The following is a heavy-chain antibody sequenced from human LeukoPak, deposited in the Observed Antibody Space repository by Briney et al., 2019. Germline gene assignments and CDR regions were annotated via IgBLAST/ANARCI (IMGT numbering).Heavy chain of an antibody. Sequence: ASVKVSCKASGYTFTSYYMHWVRQAPGQGLEWMGIINPSGGSTSYAQKFQGRVTMTRDMSTSTVYMELSSLRSEDTAVYYCARDLSVGAKPDLGFDYWGQGTLVTVSS. CDR3: ARDLSVGAKPDLGFDY. V-gene: IGHV1-46*01. D-gene: IGHD1-26*01. J-gene: IGHJ4*02. CDR2: INPSGGST. CDR1: GYTFTSYY.